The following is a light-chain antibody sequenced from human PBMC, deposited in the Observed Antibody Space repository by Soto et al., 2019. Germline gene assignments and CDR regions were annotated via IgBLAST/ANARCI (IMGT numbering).Light chain of an antibody. J-gene: IGKJ5*01. Sequence: VLTQSPATLSLSPGERASLXCRASHSLGSEFAWLQQNPGQAPRHVIDEASNRAAGIPARFSGTGSETDFTLTISSREPEDFAVYYCQQRSNWPITFGQGTRLEIK. V-gene: IGKV3-11*01. CDR1: HSLGSE. CDR2: EAS. CDR3: QQRSNWPIT.